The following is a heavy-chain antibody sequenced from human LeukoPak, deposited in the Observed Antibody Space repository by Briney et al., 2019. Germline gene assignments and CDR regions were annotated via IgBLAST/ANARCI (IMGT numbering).Heavy chain of an antibody. CDR1: GFTFSSYA. CDR3: AREPYYDFWSGYYDIDY. D-gene: IGHD3-3*01. Sequence: PGGSLRLSCAASGFTFSSYAMSWVRQAPGKGLEWVSAISGSGGSTYYADSVKGRFTISRDNSKNTLYLQMNSLRAEDTAVYYCAREPYYDFWSGYYDIDYWGQGTLVTVSS. CDR2: ISGSGGST. J-gene: IGHJ4*02. V-gene: IGHV3-23*01.